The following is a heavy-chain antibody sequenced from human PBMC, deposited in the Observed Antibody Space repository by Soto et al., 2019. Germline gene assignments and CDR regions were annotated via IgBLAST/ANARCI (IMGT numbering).Heavy chain of an antibody. CDR1: VFTFISYA. CDR2: ISYDGSNK. V-gene: IGHV3-30-3*01. J-gene: IGHJ4*02. D-gene: IGHD4-17*01. CDR3: AGTVTRPSYYFDY. Sequence: GWSLRLSCASSVFTFISYAMHWVRQAPGKGLEWVAVISYDGSNKYYADSVKGRFTISRDNSKNTLYLQMNSLRAEDTAVYYCAGTVTRPSYYFDYWGQGTLVTVSS.